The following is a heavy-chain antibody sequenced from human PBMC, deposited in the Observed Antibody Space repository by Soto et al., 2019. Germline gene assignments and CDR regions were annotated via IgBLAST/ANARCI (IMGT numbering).Heavy chain of an antibody. V-gene: IGHV1-8*01. CDR1: GYTFTSHD. CDR3: ARELAGKDY. Sequence: QVQLVQSGAEVKKPGASVKVSCKASGYTFTSHDINWVRQAAGQGLEWMGWMNPNSGNTGYAQKFQGRVTMTRDTSISTAYMELSSLTSEGTAVYYCARELAGKDYWGQGTLVTVSS. CDR2: MNPNSGNT. J-gene: IGHJ4*02.